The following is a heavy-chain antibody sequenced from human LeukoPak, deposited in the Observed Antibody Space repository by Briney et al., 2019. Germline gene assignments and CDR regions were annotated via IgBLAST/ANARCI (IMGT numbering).Heavy chain of an antibody. CDR3: ARRPLDVWGSYRFDY. J-gene: IGHJ4*02. CDR1: GFTFSSFS. D-gene: IGHD3-16*02. Sequence: GGSLRLSCAPSGFTFSSFSMNWVRPAPGKRLEWVSYISSSSSTIYYADPVKGRFTISRDNAKNSLYLQMNSLRAEDTAVYYCARRPLDVWGSYRFDYWGQGTLVTVSS. CDR2: ISSSSSTI. V-gene: IGHV3-48*01.